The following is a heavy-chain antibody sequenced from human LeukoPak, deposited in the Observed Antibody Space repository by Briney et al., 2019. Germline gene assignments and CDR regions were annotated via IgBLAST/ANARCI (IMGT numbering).Heavy chain of an antibody. CDR1: GFTVRNYD. Sequence: GGSLRLSCAASGFTVRNYDMSWVRQAPGKGLEWVSVIDSGGSTYHADSVKGRFTISRDIAKNTLYLQMNSLRAEDTGVYYCAKDHYWSIDYWGRGTLVTVSS. CDR2: IDSGGST. J-gene: IGHJ4*02. CDR3: AKDHYWSIDY. V-gene: IGHV3-53*01. D-gene: IGHD3-3*01.